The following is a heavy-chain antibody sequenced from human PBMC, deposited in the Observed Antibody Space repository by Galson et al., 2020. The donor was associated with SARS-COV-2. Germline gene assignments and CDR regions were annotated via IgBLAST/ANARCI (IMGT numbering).Heavy chain of an antibody. CDR2: IYHSGST. Sequence: SETLSLTCTVSGYSISSGYYWGWIRQPQGKGLEWIGSIYHSGSTYYNPSLKSRVTISVDTSKNQFSLKLSSVTAADTAVYYCARADLCSSTSCYTSYYYYYYMDVWGKGTTVTVSS. CDR1: GYSISSGYY. CDR3: ARADLCSSTSCYTSYYYYYYMDV. V-gene: IGHV4-38-2*02. J-gene: IGHJ6*03. D-gene: IGHD2-2*02.